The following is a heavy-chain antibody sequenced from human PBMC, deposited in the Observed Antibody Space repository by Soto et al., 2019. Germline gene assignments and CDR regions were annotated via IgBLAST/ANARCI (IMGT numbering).Heavy chain of an antibody. CDR1: GASFSGSD. D-gene: IGHD3-3*01. V-gene: IGHV4-59*13. CDR2: AYYSGTT. CDR3: ALWSAFNPYHFHY. Sequence: SETLSLACAVSGASFSGSDWSWIRQPPGKGLEWIGYAYYSGTTVYNPSLKSRVSLSVDTSKKHVSLRLNSVTAAETAVYYCALWSAFNPYHFHYWG. J-gene: IGHJ4*01.